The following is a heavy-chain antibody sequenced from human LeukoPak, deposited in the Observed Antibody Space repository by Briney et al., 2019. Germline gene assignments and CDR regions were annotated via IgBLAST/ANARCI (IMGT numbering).Heavy chain of an antibody. CDR3: ARLANSNNYDILTGYYMGYYYGMDV. D-gene: IGHD3-9*01. J-gene: IGHJ6*02. V-gene: IGHV4-59*08. Sequence: PSETLSLTCTVSGGSISSYYWSWIRQPPGKGLEWIGYIYYSGSTNYNPSLKSRVTISVDTSKNHFSLKLSSVTAADTAVYYCARLANSNNYDILTGYYMGYYYGMDVWGQGTTVTVSS. CDR2: IYYSGST. CDR1: GGSISSYY.